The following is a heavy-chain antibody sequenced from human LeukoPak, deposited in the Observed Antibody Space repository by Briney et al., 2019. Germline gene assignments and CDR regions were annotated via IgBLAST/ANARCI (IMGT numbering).Heavy chain of an antibody. CDR2: INHSGST. J-gene: IGHJ4*02. CDR3: ARGSTTVREGLT. CDR1: GGSFSGYY. V-gene: IGHV4-34*01. D-gene: IGHD3-10*01. Sequence: SETLSLTCAVYGGSFSGYYWSWIRQPPGKGLEWIGEINHSGSTNYNPSLKSRVTISVDTSKNQFSLKLSSVTAADTAVYYCARGSTTVREGLTWGQGTLVTVSS.